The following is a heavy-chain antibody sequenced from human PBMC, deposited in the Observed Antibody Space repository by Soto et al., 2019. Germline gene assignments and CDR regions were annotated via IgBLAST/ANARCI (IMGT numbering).Heavy chain of an antibody. CDR2: ISSSSSYI. D-gene: IGHD6-19*01. J-gene: IGHJ6*02. CDR3: AIDLSSGSRPPYYYYGMDV. CDR1: GFTFSSYS. V-gene: IGHV3-21*01. Sequence: PGRSLRLSCAASGFTFSSYSMNWVRQAPGKGLEWVSSISSSSSYIYYADSVKGRFTISRDNDKNSLYLQMNSMRAEDTAVYYCAIDLSSGSRPPYYYYGMDVWGQGTTVNVSS.